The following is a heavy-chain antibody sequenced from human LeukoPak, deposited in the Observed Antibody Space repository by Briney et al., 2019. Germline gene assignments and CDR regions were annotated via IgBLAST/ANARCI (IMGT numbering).Heavy chain of an antibody. CDR2: IYYSGST. CDR3: ARAPGSDYYPYYYMDV. D-gene: IGHD4-17*01. J-gene: IGHJ6*03. V-gene: IGHV4-59*01. CDR1: GGSISTYY. Sequence: SETLSLTCTVSGGSISTYYWSWIRQPPGKGLEWIGYIYYSGSTNYNPSLKSRVTISVDTSKNHFSLRVNSVTAADTAVYYCARAPGSDYYPYYYMDVWGKGTTVTVSS.